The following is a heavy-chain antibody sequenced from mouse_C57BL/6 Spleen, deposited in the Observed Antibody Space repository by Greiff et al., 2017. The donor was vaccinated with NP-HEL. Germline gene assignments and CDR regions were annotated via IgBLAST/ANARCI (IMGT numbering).Heavy chain of an antibody. J-gene: IGHJ2*01. V-gene: IGHV14-4*01. CDR2: IDPENGDT. CDR3: TVYDY. Sequence: VQLQQSGAELVRPGASVKLSCTASGFNIKDDYMHWVKQRPEQGLEWIGWIDPENGDTEYASQFQGKATITADTSSNTAYLQISSLTSEDTAVYYCTVYDYWGQGTTLTVSS. CDR1: GFNIKDDY.